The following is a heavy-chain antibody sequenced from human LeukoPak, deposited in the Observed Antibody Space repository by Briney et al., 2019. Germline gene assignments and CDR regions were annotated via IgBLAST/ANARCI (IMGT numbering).Heavy chain of an antibody. Sequence: GGSLRLSCAASGFTFSSYWMSWVRQAPGKGLEWVANIKQDGSEKYYVDSVKGRFTISRDNAKNSLYPQMNSLRAEDTAVYYCARDGYSYGYVGYYYYMDVWGKGTTVTVSS. V-gene: IGHV3-7*01. CDR1: GFTFSSYW. J-gene: IGHJ6*03. CDR3: ARDGYSYGYVGYYYYMDV. D-gene: IGHD5-18*01. CDR2: IKQDGSEK.